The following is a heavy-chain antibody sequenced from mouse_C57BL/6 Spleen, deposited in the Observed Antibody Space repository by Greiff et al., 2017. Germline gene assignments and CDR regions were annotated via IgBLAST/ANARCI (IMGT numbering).Heavy chain of an antibody. CDR2: IYPGDGDT. CDR1: GYAFSSYW. V-gene: IGHV1-80*01. CDR3: ARWRNYYGSSYGGDY. J-gene: IGHJ4*01. D-gene: IGHD1-1*01. Sequence: VNVVESGAELVKPGASVKISCKASGYAFSSYWMNWVKQRPGKGLEWIGQIYPGDGDTNYNGKFKGKATLTADKSSSTAYMQLSSLTSEDSAVYFCARWRNYYGSSYGGDYWGQGTSVTVSS.